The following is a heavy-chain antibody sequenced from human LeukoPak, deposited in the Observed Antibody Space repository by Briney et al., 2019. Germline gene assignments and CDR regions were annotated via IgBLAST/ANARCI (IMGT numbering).Heavy chain of an antibody. Sequence: SESLSLTCAGSGGSISSYYWSWVRQSPGKRLEWIASINYNGRTKFNPSLQSRVTISLDTSNSHFSLQLRSVTAADSAVYYCARLLDYDNSGDLDTFDIWGQGTMVTVSS. CDR2: INYNGRT. J-gene: IGHJ3*02. CDR3: ARLLDYDNSGDLDTFDI. V-gene: IGHV4-59*13. D-gene: IGHD3-22*01. CDR1: GGSISSYY.